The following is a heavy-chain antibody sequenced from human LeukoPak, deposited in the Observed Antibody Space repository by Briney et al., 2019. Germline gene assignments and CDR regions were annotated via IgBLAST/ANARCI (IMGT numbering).Heavy chain of an antibody. Sequence: SGGSLRLSCAASGLTFTSYEMNWVRQAPGKGLEWVSYIGSSGSTKTYADSMKGRFTISRDNAKSSLYLQMNSLRAEDTAVYYCARGGIGYSYGYFGYWGQGTLVTVSS. CDR3: ARGGIGYSYGYFGY. D-gene: IGHD5-18*01. J-gene: IGHJ4*02. CDR2: IGSSGSTK. V-gene: IGHV3-48*03. CDR1: GLTFTSYE.